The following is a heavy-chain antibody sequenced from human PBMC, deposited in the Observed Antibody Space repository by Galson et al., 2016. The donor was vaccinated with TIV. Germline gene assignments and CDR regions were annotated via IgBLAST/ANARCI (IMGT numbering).Heavy chain of an antibody. D-gene: IGHD1-26*01. CDR1: GSTFSSYD. V-gene: IGHV3-13*04. CDR3: VRAPFSGNYYYFDY. Sequence: SLRLSCAASGSTFSSYDMRWVRQGLGKGLEWVSGIGTVGDTYYPASVKGRFSISREDAKNSLYLQMNSLRAGDTAIYYCVRAPFSGNYYYFDYWGQGILVTVSS. J-gene: IGHJ4*02. CDR2: IGTVGDT.